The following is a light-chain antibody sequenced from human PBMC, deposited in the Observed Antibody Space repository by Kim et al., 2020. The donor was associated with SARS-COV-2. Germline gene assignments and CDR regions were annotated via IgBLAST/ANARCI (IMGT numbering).Light chain of an antibody. CDR2: GAS. Sequence: PGGRTRPTGRARRSVSSNLAWYQQKPDQAPSLISHGASTRATGIPARFSGSGSGTEFTLTISSLQSEDFAVYYCQHNNNWYYSFGQGTKLEI. J-gene: IGKJ2*03. CDR1: RSVSSN. V-gene: IGKV3D-15*01. CDR3: QHNNNWYYS.